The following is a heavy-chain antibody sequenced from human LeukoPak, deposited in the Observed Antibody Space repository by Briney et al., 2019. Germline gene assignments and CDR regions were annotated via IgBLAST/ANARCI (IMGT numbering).Heavy chain of an antibody. CDR3: ARDCSGAKGYSGAFDI. D-gene: IGHD2-15*01. J-gene: IGHJ3*02. CDR1: GDSINNYY. CDR2: IYKSGSI. Sequence: SETLSLTCTVSGDSINNYYWSWVRQPAGKGLEWIGRIYKSGSIDYNPSLRSRVTMSLDMSKNQFSLKLNSVTAADTAVYYCARDCSGAKGYSGAFDIWGQGTMVTVSS. V-gene: IGHV4-4*07.